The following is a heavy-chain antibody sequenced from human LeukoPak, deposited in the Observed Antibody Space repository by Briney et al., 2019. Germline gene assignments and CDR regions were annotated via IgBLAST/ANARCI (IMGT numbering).Heavy chain of an antibody. CDR2: IYYSGST. V-gene: IGHV4-31*03. CDR1: GGSLSSGGYY. CDR3: ATGRGLRGLIEYFDY. Sequence: SQTLSLTCTVSGGSLSSGGYYWSWIRQHPGKGLEWVGYIYYSGSTYYNPSLKSRVTISVDTSKNQFSLKLSSVTAADTAVYYCATGRGLRGLIEYFDYWGQGTLVTVSS. J-gene: IGHJ4*02. D-gene: IGHD4-17*01.